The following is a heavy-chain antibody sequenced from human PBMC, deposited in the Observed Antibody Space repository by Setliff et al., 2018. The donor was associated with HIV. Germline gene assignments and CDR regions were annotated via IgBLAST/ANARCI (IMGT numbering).Heavy chain of an antibody. CDR3: ARGYCSGGSCRRVWYFDL. V-gene: IGHV1-46*01. D-gene: IGHD2-15*01. CDR1: GYTFSSYA. J-gene: IGHJ2*01. Sequence: ASVKVSCKASGYTFSSYAMHWVRQAPGQGLEWMGIINPSGGRTTYAQKFQGRVTMTRDTSTSTVYMELSSLRSEDTAVYYCARGYCSGGSCRRVWYFDLWGRGTLVTVSS. CDR2: INPSGGRT.